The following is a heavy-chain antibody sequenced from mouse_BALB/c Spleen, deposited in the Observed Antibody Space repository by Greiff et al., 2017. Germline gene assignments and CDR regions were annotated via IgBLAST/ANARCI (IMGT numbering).Heavy chain of an antibody. CDR1: GFTFSSYG. CDR2: ISSGGSYT. V-gene: IGHV5-6*01. Sequence: EVHLVESGGDLVKPGGSLKLSCAASGFTFSSYGMSWVRQTPDKRLEWVATISSGGSYTYYPDSVKGRFTISRDNAKNTLYLQMSSLKSEDTAMYYCARHEDYKEGYAMDYWGQGTSVTVSS. CDR3: ARHEDYKEGYAMDY. D-gene: IGHD2-12*01. J-gene: IGHJ4*01.